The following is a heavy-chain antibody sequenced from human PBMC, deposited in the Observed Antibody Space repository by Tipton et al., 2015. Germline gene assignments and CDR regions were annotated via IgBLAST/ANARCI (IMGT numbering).Heavy chain of an antibody. D-gene: IGHD3-22*01. CDR2: IFHSGST. CDR1: GGSVSSSIW. V-gene: IGHV4-4*02. CDR3: ARLSPVVGYLLNAFDI. J-gene: IGHJ3*02. Sequence: TLSLTCAVSGGSVSSSIWWTWVRQPPGKGLEWIGEIFHSGSTNYNPSLKSRVTISVDTSKNQFSLNLGSVTAADTAVYYCARLSPVVGYLLNAFDIWGQGTMVTVSS.